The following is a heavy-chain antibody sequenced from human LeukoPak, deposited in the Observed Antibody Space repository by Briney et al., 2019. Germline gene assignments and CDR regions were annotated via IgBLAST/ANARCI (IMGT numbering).Heavy chain of an antibody. CDR1: GYTFTSYD. CDR2: MNPNSGNT. CDR3: ARGSRSSVTIFGVVTGLYYYYMDV. J-gene: IGHJ6*03. D-gene: IGHD3-3*01. Sequence: ASVKVSCKASGYTFTSYDINWVRQATGQGLEWMGWMNPNSGNTGYAQKFQGRVTMTRNTSISTPYMELSSLRSEDTAVYYCARGSRSSVTIFGVVTGLYYYYMDVWGKGTTVTVSS. V-gene: IGHV1-8*01.